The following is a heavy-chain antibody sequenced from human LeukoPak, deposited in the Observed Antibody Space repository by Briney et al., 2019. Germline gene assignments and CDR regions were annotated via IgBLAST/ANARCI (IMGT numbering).Heavy chain of an antibody. D-gene: IGHD3-22*01. Sequence: SETLSLTCSVSGASVSRSDSYWDWIRQPPGKGLEWIVTIYYSGRTYYSPSLKSRVTMSVDPSNTQFSLNLRSVTAADTALYYCARRRYYDGSGYLEWGQGTLLSVSS. CDR2: IYYSGRT. CDR1: GASVSRSDSY. CDR3: ARRRYYDGSGYLE. J-gene: IGHJ1*01. V-gene: IGHV4-39*01.